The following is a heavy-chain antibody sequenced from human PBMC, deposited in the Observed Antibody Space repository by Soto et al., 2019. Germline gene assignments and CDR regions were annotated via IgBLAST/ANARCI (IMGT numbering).Heavy chain of an antibody. Sequence: QVQLVESGGGVVQPGRSLRLSCAASGFTFSSYGMHWVRQAPGKGLEWVAVISYDGSNKYYADSVKGRFTISRDNSKNTLYLQMNSLRAEDTAVYYCAKDGFGYCSGGSCNSLDPWAQGTLVTVSS. J-gene: IGHJ5*02. V-gene: IGHV3-30*18. D-gene: IGHD2-15*01. CDR3: AKDGFGYCSGGSCNSLDP. CDR2: ISYDGSNK. CDR1: GFTFSSYG.